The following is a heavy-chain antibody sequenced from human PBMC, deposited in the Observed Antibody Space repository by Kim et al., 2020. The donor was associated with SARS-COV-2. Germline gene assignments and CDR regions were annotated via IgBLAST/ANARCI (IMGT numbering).Heavy chain of an antibody. Sequence: GGSLRLSCVGSGFTFDTYAMSWVRQAPGKGLEWVSVISGIGINKFYADYVRGRFTISRDNSKKILYLQMNSLTHEDTALYYCAKMAVIDCYTYFYYYAM. V-gene: IGHV3-23*01. D-gene: IGHD2-21*01. CDR2: ISGIGINK. J-gene: IGHJ6*01. CDR3: AKMAVIDCYTYFYYYAM. CDR1: GFTFDTYA.